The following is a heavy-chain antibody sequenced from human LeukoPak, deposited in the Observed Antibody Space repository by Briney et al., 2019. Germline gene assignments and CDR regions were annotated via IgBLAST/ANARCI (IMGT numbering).Heavy chain of an antibody. Sequence: GGSLRLSCAASGFTFSDYYMNWIRQAPGKGLEWVAFVRYDETTKFYADSVKGRFTISRDNSKTTLYLQMNSLRAEDTAVYYCAKDVPTAYFDYWGQGTLVTVSS. D-gene: IGHD2-2*01. CDR2: VRYDETTK. CDR1: GFTFSDYY. CDR3: AKDVPTAYFDY. J-gene: IGHJ4*02. V-gene: IGHV3-30*02.